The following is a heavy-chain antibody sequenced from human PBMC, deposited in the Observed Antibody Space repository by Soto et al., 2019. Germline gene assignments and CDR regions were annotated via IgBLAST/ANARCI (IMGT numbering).Heavy chain of an antibody. D-gene: IGHD3-22*01. V-gene: IGHV3-33*01. CDR3: ARDRSSRARVNAFDI. CDR2: IWYDGSNK. CDR1: GFTFSSYG. J-gene: IGHJ3*02. Sequence: QVQLVESGGGVVQPGRSLRLSCAASGFTFSSYGMHWVRQAPGKGLEWVAVIWYDGSNKYYADSVKGRFTISRDNSKNTLYLQMSSLRAEDTAVYYCARDRSSRARVNAFDIWGQGTMVTVSS.